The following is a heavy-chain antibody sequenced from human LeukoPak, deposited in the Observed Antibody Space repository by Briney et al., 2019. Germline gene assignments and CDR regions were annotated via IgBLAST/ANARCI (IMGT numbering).Heavy chain of an antibody. CDR3: AGYIFAPGKDY. J-gene: IGHJ4*02. D-gene: IGHD3-3*02. Sequence: GGSLRLSCAASGFTLSSYWMHWVRHAPGRGLVWVSRINTDGTNTIYADSVKGRFTISRDNAKNTLYLQMNSLRAEDTAVYYCAGYIFAPGKDYGGQGTLVTVSP. CDR1: GFTLSSYW. V-gene: IGHV3-74*01. CDR2: INTDGTNT.